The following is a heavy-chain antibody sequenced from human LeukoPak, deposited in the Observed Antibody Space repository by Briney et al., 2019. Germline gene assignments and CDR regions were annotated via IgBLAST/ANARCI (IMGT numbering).Heavy chain of an antibody. D-gene: IGHD6-13*01. CDR3: ANALGGGNTWYYFDC. CDR1: GFIFSSYA. CDR2: LSGSGGSP. Sequence: GGSLRLSCAASGFIFSSYAMSWVRQAPGKGLEWVSSLSGSGGSPNYANSVKGRFTISRDNSKNTLYLQMNSLRAEDTAVYYCANALGGGNTWYYFDCWGQGTLVTVSS. V-gene: IGHV3-23*01. J-gene: IGHJ4*02.